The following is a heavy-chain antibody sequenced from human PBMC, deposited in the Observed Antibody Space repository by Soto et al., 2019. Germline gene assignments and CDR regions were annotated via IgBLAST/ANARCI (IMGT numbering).Heavy chain of an antibody. CDR2: INPNNGAT. J-gene: IGHJ5*02. Sequence: QVQLVQSGAEGKKPGASLKVSCKPPSYIFTAYFMHGGRQAPGQGLEWMGWINPNNGATHYGLSFQGRVTMTRDTSISTAYMELSSLRSDDTAVYYCASHDPGARFDPWGQGTLVIVSS. CDR1: SYIFTAYF. CDR3: ASHDPGARFDP. D-gene: IGHD1-1*01. V-gene: IGHV1-2*02.